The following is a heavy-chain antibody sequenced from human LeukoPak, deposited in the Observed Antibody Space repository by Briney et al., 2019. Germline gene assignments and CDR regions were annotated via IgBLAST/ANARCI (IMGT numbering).Heavy chain of an antibody. CDR1: GYTFTSYG. CDR2: ISAYNGNT. CDR3: ARAYNGYPRGSYFDY. V-gene: IGHV1-18*01. D-gene: IGHD5-12*01. J-gene: IGHJ4*02. Sequence: GASVKVSCKASGYTFTSYGISWVRQAPGQGLEWMGWISAYNGNTNYAQKLQGRVTMTTDTSTSTAYMELRSLRSDDTAVYYCARAYNGYPRGSYFDYWGQGTLVTVSS.